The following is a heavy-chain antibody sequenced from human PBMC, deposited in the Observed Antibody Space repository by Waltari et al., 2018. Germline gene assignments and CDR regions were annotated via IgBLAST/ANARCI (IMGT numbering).Heavy chain of an antibody. CDR1: GFTFSSYW. CDR2: IKQDGSEK. D-gene: IGHD3-10*01. CDR3: ARLGIWFGEVN. V-gene: IGHV3-7*01. J-gene: IGHJ6*02. Sequence: EVQLVESGGGLVQPGGSLRLSCAASGFTFSSYWMSWVRQAPGQGREWGANIKQDGSEKYHVDSVKGRFTISRDNAKNSLYLQMNSLRAEDTAVYYCARLGIWFGEVNWGQGTTVTVSS.